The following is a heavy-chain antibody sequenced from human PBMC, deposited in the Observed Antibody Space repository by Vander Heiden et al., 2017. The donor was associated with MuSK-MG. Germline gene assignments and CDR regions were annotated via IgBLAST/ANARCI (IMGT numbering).Heavy chain of an antibody. V-gene: IGHV4-38-2*01. D-gene: IGHD5-18*01. Sequence: QVQLQESGPGLVKPSETLSLTCAVSGYSISSGYYWGWIRQPPGKGLEWIGSIYHSGSTYYNPSLKSRVTISVDTSKNQFSLKLSSVTAADTAVYYCARRMDTAMEKGYYFDYWGQGTLVTVSS. CDR1: GYSISSGYY. CDR3: ARRMDTAMEKGYYFDY. J-gene: IGHJ4*02. CDR2: IYHSGST.